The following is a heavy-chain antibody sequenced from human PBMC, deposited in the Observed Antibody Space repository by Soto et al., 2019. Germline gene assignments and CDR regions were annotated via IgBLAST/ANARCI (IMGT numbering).Heavy chain of an antibody. J-gene: IGHJ4*02. CDR2: LSYSGTS. Sequence: PSETLSLTCTVSGASITNYYWSWIRQSPGKGLEWIAYLSYSGTSAYNPSLRSRVAISADTSKSQFSLRLSSVAAADTAVYFCARQAHPLDPTDFWGQGTLVTVSS. CDR3: ARQAHPLDPTDF. V-gene: IGHV4-59*08. CDR1: GASITNYY. D-gene: IGHD1-1*01.